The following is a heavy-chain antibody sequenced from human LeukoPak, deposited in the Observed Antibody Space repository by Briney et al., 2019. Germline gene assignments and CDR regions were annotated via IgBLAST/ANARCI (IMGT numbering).Heavy chain of an antibody. CDR1: RFTVSSNY. CDR2: IYSGGST. V-gene: IGHV3-53*01. D-gene: IGHD2-2*01. CDR3: ARVRGCSSTSCYWWFDP. Sequence: GGSLRLSCAASRFTVSSNYLSWVSQAPGKGLEWVSVIYSGGSTYYADSVKGRFTISRDNSKNTLYLQMNSLRAEDTAVYYCARVRGCSSTSCYWWFDPWGRGTLVTVSS. J-gene: IGHJ5*02.